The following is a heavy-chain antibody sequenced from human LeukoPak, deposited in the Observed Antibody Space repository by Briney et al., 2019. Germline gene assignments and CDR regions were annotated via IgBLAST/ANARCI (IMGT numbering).Heavy chain of an antibody. CDR1: GYSISSGVYY. Sequence: PSETLSLTCAVSGYSISSGVYYWGWIRQPPGKGLEWIGSVFYGGSTYYNPSLKSRITISVDTSKNQSSLQLSSLTAADTAMYYCAAGFDYWGHGTLVTVSS. V-gene: IGHV4-39*01. J-gene: IGHJ4*01. CDR3: AAGFDY. CDR2: VFYGGST.